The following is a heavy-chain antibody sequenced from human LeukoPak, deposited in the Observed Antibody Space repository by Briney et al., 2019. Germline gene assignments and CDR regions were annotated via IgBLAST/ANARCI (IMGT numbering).Heavy chain of an antibody. CDR2: ISSSSIII. CDR1: EFTFSTYG. Sequence: PGGSLRLSCAASEFTFSTYGMNWVRQAPGKGLEWISYISSSSIIIYYAGSVKGRFTISRDNAKNSLFLQMNSLRDEDTAVYYCARGLPRSTGDPLGYWGQGTLVTVSS. V-gene: IGHV3-48*02. J-gene: IGHJ4*02. CDR3: ARGLPRSTGDPLGY. D-gene: IGHD7-27*01.